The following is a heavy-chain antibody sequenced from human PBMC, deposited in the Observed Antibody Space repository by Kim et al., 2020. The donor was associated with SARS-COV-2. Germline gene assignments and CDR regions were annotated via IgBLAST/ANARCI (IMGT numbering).Heavy chain of an antibody. V-gene: IGHV5-51*01. J-gene: IGHJ4*02. CDR1: GYSFTSYW. D-gene: IGHD3-3*01. CDR3: ARLYRGITIFGVVIAQYDY. Sequence: GESLKISCKGSGYSFTSYWIGWVRQMPGKGLEWMGIIYPGDSDTRYSPSFQGQVTITADKSISTAYLQWSSLKASDTAMYYCARLYRGITIFGVVIAQYDYWGQGTLVTVSS. CDR2: IYPGDSDT.